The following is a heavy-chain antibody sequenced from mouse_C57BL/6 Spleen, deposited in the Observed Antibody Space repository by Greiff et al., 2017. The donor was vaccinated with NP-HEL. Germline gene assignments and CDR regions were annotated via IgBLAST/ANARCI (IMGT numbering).Heavy chain of an antibody. CDR2: INYDGSST. J-gene: IGHJ3*01. CDR3: ARDQRGFAY. Sequence: EVKLVESEGGLVQPGSSMKLSCTASGFTFSDYYMAWVRQVPEKGLECVANINYDGSSTYYLDSLKSRFIISRDNAKNILYLQMSSLKSEDTATYYCARDQRGFAYWGQGTLVTVSA. CDR1: GFTFSDYY. V-gene: IGHV5-16*01.